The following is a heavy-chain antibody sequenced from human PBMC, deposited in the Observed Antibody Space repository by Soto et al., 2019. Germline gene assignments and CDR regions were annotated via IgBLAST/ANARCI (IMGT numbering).Heavy chain of an antibody. Sequence: DVQLVESGGGLVKPGGSLRLSCAASGFTLKNYSMTWVRQAPGKGLEWVSSISSNSNYKYYADSLKVRFTISRDNAKNALYLQMSSLRAEETAVYYCARARSTTWSGTTRGWFDPWGRGTLVTVAS. CDR2: ISSNSNYK. CDR3: ARARSTTWSGTTRGWFDP. D-gene: IGHD2-2*01. J-gene: IGHJ5*02. CDR1: GFTLKNYS. V-gene: IGHV3-21*06.